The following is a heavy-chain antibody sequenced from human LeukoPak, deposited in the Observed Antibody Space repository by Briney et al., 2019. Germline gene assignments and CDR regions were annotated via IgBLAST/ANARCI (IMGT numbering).Heavy chain of an antibody. V-gene: IGHV1-69*04. Sequence: GASVKVSCKASGGTFSSYTISWVRQAPGQGLEWMGRIIPILGIANYAQKFQGRVTITADKSTSTAYMELSSLRSEETAVYYCARDLELGEPLDYWGQGTLVTVSS. CDR1: GGTFSSYT. CDR2: IIPILGIA. D-gene: IGHD3-16*01. J-gene: IGHJ4*02. CDR3: ARDLELGEPLDY.